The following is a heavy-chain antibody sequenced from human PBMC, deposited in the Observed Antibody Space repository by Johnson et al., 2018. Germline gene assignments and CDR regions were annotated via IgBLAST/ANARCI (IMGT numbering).Heavy chain of an antibody. J-gene: IGHJ6*03. V-gene: IGHV3-13*01. Sequence: VQLVQSGGGLVQXGGSXRLXCAASGFTFSSYDMHWVRQATGKGLEWVSAIGTAGDTYYPGSVKGRCTISRENAKNSLFLQMNSLRAGDTAVYYCAREYYMEVWGKGTTVTVSS. CDR1: GFTFSSYD. CDR3: AREYYMEV. CDR2: IGTAGDT.